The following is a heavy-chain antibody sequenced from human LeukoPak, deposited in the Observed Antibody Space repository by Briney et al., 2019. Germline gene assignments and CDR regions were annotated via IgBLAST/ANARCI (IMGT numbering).Heavy chain of an antibody. CDR3: TKANTMTTRGYFDY. V-gene: IGHV3-9*01. J-gene: IGHJ4*02. D-gene: IGHD4-17*01. CDR2: ISWHSDHI. Sequence: PGGSLRLSCTASGSTFDDYAMHWVRQVPGKGLEWVAGISWHSDHIAYAGSVKGRFTISRDNAKNSLYLHMNSLRTEDTALYYCTKANTMTTRGYFDYWGQGTLVPVSS. CDR1: GSTFDDYA.